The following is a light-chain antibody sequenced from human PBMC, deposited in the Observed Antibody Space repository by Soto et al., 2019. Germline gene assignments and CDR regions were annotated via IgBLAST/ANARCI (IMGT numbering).Light chain of an antibody. J-gene: IGKJ2*01. CDR2: GAS. Sequence: EIVLTQSPDTLSLSPGERVTLSCRASQRMTNNFLAWFQQKPGLAPRLLIHGASTRASGVPDRFTGGGSGTDFVITISRVEPEDFAVYYCQQDGRSPFTFGQGTKLHIK. V-gene: IGKV3-20*01. CDR1: QRMTNNF. CDR3: QQDGRSPFT.